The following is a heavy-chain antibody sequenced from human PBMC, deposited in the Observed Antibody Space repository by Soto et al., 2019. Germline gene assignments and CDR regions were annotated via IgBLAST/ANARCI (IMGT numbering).Heavy chain of an antibody. J-gene: IGHJ5*02. D-gene: IGHD3-22*01. V-gene: IGHV4-61*01. CDR1: GGSVSSGIYY. Sequence: PSETLSLTCTVSGGSVSSGIYYWSWIRHPPGKGLEWIGYIYYSGSTNYNPSLKSRVTISVDTSKNQFSLKLSSVTAADTAVYYCAMYYYDRSGQNWFDPWGQGSMVTVSS. CDR3: AMYYYDRSGQNWFDP. CDR2: IYYSGST.